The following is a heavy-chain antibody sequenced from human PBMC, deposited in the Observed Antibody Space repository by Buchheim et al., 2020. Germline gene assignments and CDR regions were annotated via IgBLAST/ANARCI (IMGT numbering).Heavy chain of an antibody. D-gene: IGHD3-22*01. V-gene: IGHV4-31*01. J-gene: IGHJ4*02. Sequence: QVQLQESGPGLVKPSQTLSLTCTVSGGPITSGGYYWSWIRQHPGKGLEWIGYIYYTGITYFNPSLESPLSMSVDTSKNPIFLTMRSVTAADSAMYYCARSVDQGEYYDSSGTQFFFDYWGQG. CDR2: IYYTGIT. CDR3: ARSVDQGEYYDSSGTQFFFDY. CDR1: GGPITSGGYY.